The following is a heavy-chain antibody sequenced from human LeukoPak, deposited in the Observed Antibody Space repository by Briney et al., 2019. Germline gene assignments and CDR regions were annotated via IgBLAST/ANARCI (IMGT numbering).Heavy chain of an antibody. D-gene: IGHD1-26*01. CDR3: AKVGAAGGYYFDS. CDR1: GFTFNSSA. J-gene: IGHJ4*02. V-gene: IGHV3-23*01. Sequence: PGGSLTLTWPGSGFTFNSSAMTWVSQAPGKGLEWVSGISDSGGITYYADSVKGRFTISRDNSKKTLYLQMSSLRAEDTALYYCAKVGAAGGYYFDSWGQGTLVTVSS. CDR2: ISDSGGIT.